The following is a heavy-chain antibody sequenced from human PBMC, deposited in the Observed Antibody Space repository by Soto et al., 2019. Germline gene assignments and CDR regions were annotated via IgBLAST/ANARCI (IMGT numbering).Heavy chain of an antibody. V-gene: IGHV3-30-3*01. CDR3: AKDRSSGWYNPFDIYYNGMDG. CDR2: ISYDGNNK. D-gene: IGHD6-19*01. CDR1: RFTFSGYA. Sequence: QVQLVESGGGVVQPGRSLRLSCAASRFTFSGYAMHWVRQAPGKGLEWVGVISYDGNNKYYADSVKGRFTISRDNSENILYLQMNSLRAEDTAVYYCAKDRSSGWYNPFDIYYNGMDGWGHGTTVTVSS. J-gene: IGHJ6*02.